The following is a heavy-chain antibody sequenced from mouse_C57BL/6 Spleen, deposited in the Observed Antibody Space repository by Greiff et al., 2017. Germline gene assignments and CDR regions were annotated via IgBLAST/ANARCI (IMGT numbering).Heavy chain of an antibody. CDR3: ARRITTVGEGAYFDY. Sequence: EVQLVESGGDLVKPGGSLKLSCAASGFTFSSYGMSWVRQTPDKRLEWVATISSGGSYTYYPDSVKGRFTISRDNAKNTLYLQMSSLKSEDTAMXYCARRITTVGEGAYFDYWGQGTTLTVSS. D-gene: IGHD1-1*01. CDR1: GFTFSSYG. J-gene: IGHJ2*01. CDR2: ISSGGSYT. V-gene: IGHV5-6*01.